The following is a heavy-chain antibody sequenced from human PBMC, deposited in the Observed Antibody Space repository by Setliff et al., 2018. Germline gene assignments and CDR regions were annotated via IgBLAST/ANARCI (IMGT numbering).Heavy chain of an antibody. CDR3: ARVPALGGMVGTHGIDY. CDR2: MYHGGTT. CDR1: SLSVSSGYF. D-gene: IGHD1-26*01. V-gene: IGHV4-38-2*01. J-gene: IGHJ4*02. Sequence: KTSETLSLTCAVSSLSVSSGYFWGWIRQTPGKGLEWIGCMYHGGTTHYNPSLKSRVTISLDTSRNEFSLKLTSVTAADTAVYYCARVPALGGMVGTHGIDYWGQGTLVTVSS.